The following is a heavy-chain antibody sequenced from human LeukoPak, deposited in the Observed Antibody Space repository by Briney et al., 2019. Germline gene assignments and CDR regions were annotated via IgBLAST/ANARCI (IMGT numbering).Heavy chain of an antibody. J-gene: IGHJ5*02. V-gene: IGHV4-34*01. CDR1: GGSFSGYY. Sequence: SETLSLTCAVYGGSFSGYYWSWIRQPPGKGLEWIGEINHSGSTNYNPSLKSRVTISVDTSKNQFSLKLSSVTAADTAVYYCARGHQGTYDFWSGYVGVWFDPWGQGTLVTVFS. D-gene: IGHD3-3*01. CDR3: ARGHQGTYDFWSGYVGVWFDP. CDR2: INHSGST.